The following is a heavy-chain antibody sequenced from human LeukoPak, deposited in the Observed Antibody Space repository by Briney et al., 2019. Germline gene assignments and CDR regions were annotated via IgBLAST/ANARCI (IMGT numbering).Heavy chain of an antibody. CDR1: GFTFSRYW. V-gene: IGHV3-21*01. J-gene: IGHJ4*02. CDR3: ARGLAVSWYFDY. CDR2: ISSSSSYI. Sequence: GGSLRLSCAASGFTFSRYWVNWVRQAPGKGLEWVSSISSSSSYIYYADSVKGRFTISRDNAKNSLYLQMNSLRAEDTAVYYCARGLAVSWYFDYWGQGTLVTVSS. D-gene: IGHD6-19*01.